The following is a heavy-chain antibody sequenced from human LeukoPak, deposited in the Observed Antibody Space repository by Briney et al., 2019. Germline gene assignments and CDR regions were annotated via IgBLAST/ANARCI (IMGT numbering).Heavy chain of an antibody. J-gene: IGHJ4*02. CDR3: ARVICSSTSCYPDY. Sequence: SETLSLTCTVSGGSISSYYWSWIRQPPGKGLKWIGYIYYSGSTNYNPSLKSRVTISVDTSKNQFSLKLSSVTAADTAVYYCARVICSSTSCYPDYWGQGTLVTVSS. CDR2: IYYSGST. CDR1: GGSISSYY. V-gene: IGHV4-59*01. D-gene: IGHD2-2*01.